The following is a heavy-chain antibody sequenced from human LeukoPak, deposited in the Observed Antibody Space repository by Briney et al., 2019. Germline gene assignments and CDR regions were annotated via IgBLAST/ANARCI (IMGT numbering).Heavy chain of an antibody. CDR3: ARGVLAGYDSSGYPFYNWFDP. Sequence: ASVKVSCKASGYTFTELYIHWVRQAPGQGLEWMGWINPNSGGTNYAQKFQGRVTMTRDTSISTAYMDLSRLRSDDTAVYYCARGVLAGYDSSGYPFYNWFDPWGQGTLVTVSS. D-gene: IGHD3-22*01. V-gene: IGHV1-2*02. CDR1: GYTFTELY. J-gene: IGHJ5*02. CDR2: INPNSGGT.